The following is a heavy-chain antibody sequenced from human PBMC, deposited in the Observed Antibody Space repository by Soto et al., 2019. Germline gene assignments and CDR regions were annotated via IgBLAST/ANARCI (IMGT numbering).Heavy chain of an antibody. CDR2: INPSGGST. Sequence: ASVKASCKASGYTFTSYYMHWVRQAPGQGLEWMGIINPSGGSTSYAQKFQGRVTMTRDTSTSTVYMELSSLRSEDTAVYYCARDLPPHLGYCSGGSCYNDYYYYGMDVWGQGTTVTVSS. D-gene: IGHD2-15*01. J-gene: IGHJ6*02. CDR3: ARDLPPHLGYCSGGSCYNDYYYYGMDV. V-gene: IGHV1-46*01. CDR1: GYTFTSYY.